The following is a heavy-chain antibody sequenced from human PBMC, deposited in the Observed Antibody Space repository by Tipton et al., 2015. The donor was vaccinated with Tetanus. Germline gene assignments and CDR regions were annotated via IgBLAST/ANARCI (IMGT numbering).Heavy chain of an antibody. Sequence: QSGPEVKKPGASVKVSCKASGYTFLNYGITWVRQAPGQGLEWMGWINTDNGNTNYAQKFQGRVTVTTDTSTTTAYMELRSLRSDDTALYYCAREDYVTAVDYWGQGTLVTVS. V-gene: IGHV1-18*01. J-gene: IGHJ4*02. CDR1: GYTFLNYG. CDR2: INTDNGNT. CDR3: AREDYVTAVDY. D-gene: IGHD2-21*02.